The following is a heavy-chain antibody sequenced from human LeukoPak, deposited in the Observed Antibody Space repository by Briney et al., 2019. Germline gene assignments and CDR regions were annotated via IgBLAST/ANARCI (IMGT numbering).Heavy chain of an antibody. Sequence: PSETLSLTCTVSGYSISSGYYWGWIRQPPGKGLEWIGSIYHSGSTYYNPSLKSRVTISVDTSKNQFSLKLSSVTAADTAVYYCARDVGEGSWGGYSYGSPHYWGQGTLVTVSS. CDR2: IYHSGST. J-gene: IGHJ4*02. D-gene: IGHD5-18*01. CDR1: GYSISSGYY. CDR3: ARDVGEGSWGGYSYGSPHY. V-gene: IGHV4-38-2*02.